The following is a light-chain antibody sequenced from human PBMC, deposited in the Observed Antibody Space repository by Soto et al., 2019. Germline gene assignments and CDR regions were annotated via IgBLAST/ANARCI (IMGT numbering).Light chain of an antibody. CDR1: SGAFGGFNY. Sequence: QSLLTQPASVSGSPGQSITISCTGASGAFGGFNYVSWYQQHPGKAPQLLIYGVTNRPSGVSSRFSGSKSGNTASLTISGLQADDEAEYYCNSYTNTNTLPVFGTGTKVTVL. CDR2: GVT. V-gene: IGLV2-14*03. CDR3: NSYTNTNTLPV. J-gene: IGLJ1*01.